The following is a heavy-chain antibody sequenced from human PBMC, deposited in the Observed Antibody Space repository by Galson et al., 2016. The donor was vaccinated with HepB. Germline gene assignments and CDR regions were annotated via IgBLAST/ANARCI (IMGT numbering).Heavy chain of an antibody. J-gene: IGHJ6*02. Sequence: SLRLSCAASGFTIFTFSRYAMHWVRQAPGRGLDLVSTISGNGGSTFYADSVKARFTISRDNSTLYLQMSSLRADDSATYYCALTIFGVGRDNYGLDVWGQGTTVTVSS. CDR1: GFTIFTFSRYA. D-gene: IGHD3-3*01. V-gene: IGHV3-64D*06. CDR3: ALTIFGVGRDNYGLDV. CDR2: ISGNGGST.